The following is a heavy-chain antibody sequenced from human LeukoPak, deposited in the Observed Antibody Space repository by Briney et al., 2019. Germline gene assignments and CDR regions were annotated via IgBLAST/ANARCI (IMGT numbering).Heavy chain of an antibody. Sequence: SETLSLTCTVSGGSISSSSYYWGWIRQPPGKGLEWIGRTYTSGSTNYNPSLKSRVTILIDASKNQFSLRLSSVTAADTAVYYCTQGGELMNYWGQGTLVTVSS. CDR1: GGSISSSSYY. D-gene: IGHD3-16*01. V-gene: IGHV4-39*07. J-gene: IGHJ4*02. CDR2: TYTSGST. CDR3: TQGGELMNY.